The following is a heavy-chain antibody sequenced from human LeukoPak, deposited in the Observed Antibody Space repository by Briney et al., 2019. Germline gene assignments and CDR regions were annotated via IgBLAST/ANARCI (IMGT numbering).Heavy chain of an antibody. J-gene: IGHJ4*02. V-gene: IGHV3-30*04. D-gene: IGHD6-6*01. CDR2: ISYDGSNK. CDR1: GFTFSSYA. CDR3: AREYSSSSVEEFDY. Sequence: GGSLRLSCAASGFTFSSYAMHWVRQAPGKGLEWVAVISYDGSNKYYADSVKGRFTISRDNSKNTLYLQMNSLRAEDTAVYYCAREYSSSSVEEFDYWGQGTLVTVSS.